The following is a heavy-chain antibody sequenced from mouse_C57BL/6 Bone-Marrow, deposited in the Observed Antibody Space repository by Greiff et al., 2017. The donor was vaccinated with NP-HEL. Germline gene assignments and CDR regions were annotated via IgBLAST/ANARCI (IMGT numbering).Heavy chain of an antibody. CDR1: GYTFTSYW. D-gene: IGHD1-1*01. V-gene: IGHV1-64*01. CDR3: EGYYYGSSSWAMDY. J-gene: IGHJ4*01. CDR2: IHPNSGST. Sequence: QVQLQQPGAELVKPGASVKLSCKASGYTFTSYWMHWVKQRPGQGLEWIGMIHPNSGSTNYNEKFKSKATLTVDKSSSTAYMQLSSLTSEDSTVYYCEGYYYGSSSWAMDYWGQGTSVTVSS.